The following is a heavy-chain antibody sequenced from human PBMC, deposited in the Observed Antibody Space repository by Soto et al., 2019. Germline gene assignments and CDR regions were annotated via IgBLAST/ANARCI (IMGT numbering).Heavy chain of an antibody. Sequence: TXXXPTQTXTLTCTFSXFSLITSGVGXXWIRQPPGKALEWLALIYWDGEKRYSPSLKSRLTIAKDTSKNLVVLTMTNMDPVDTGTYYCARRQNSMLRGANAFNMWGQGTSVTVSS. CDR3: ARRQNSMLRGANAFNM. J-gene: IGHJ3*02. CDR2: IYWDGEK. V-gene: IGHV2-5*02. CDR1: XFSLITSGVG. D-gene: IGHD3-10*01.